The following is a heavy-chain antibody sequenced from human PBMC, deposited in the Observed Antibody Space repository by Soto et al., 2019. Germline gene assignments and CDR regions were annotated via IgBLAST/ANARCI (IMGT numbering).Heavy chain of an antibody. D-gene: IGHD3-22*01. Sequence: SETLSLTCAVNSGSFTGHFWAWIRQSPGKGLEWIGEINPTRGTNYNPSLKSRVAISIEVSRNQFSLTLRSVTAADTAVYYCARGSYDSSGTAADPWGQGTLVTVS. CDR3: ARGSYDSSGTAADP. CDR2: INPTRGT. J-gene: IGHJ5*02. V-gene: IGHV4-34*01. CDR1: SGSFTGHF.